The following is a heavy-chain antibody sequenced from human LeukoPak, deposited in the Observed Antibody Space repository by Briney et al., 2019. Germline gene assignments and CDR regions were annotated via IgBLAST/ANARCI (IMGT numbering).Heavy chain of an antibody. CDR1: GFTFSTYA. CDR3: SRDSGSYLQPTDY. V-gene: IGHV3-23*01. Sequence: GGSLRLSCAASGFTFSTYAMTWVRQAPGKGLEWVSSLTGNGGSAYYADSVKGRFTISRDNSKNTLYLQMNSLRAEDTAVSHCSRDSGSYLQPTDYWGQGTLVTVSS. J-gene: IGHJ4*02. D-gene: IGHD1-26*01. CDR2: LTGNGGSA.